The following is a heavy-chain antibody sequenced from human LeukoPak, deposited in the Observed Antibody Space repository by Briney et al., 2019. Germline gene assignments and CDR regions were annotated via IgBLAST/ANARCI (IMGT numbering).Heavy chain of an antibody. D-gene: IGHD3-10*01. Sequence: PGGSLRLSCAASGFTFSSYSMNWVRQAPGKGLEWVSYSSSSGSTIYYADSVKGRFTISRDNAKNSLYLQMSSLRDEDTALYYCARDGSQDYWGQGTLVTVSS. CDR2: SSSSGSTI. CDR3: ARDGSQDY. J-gene: IGHJ4*02. CDR1: GFTFSSYS. V-gene: IGHV3-48*02.